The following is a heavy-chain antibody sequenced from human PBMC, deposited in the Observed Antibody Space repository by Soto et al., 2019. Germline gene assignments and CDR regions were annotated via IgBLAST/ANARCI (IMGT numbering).Heavy chain of an antibody. CDR3: ASYTSYSGYDFNWFDP. CDR1: GGSFSGYY. D-gene: IGHD5-12*01. V-gene: IGHV4-34*01. CDR2: INHSGST. J-gene: IGHJ5*02. Sequence: SETLSLTCAVYGGSFSGYYWSWIRQPPGKGLEWIGEINHSGSTNYNPSLKSRVNISVDTSKNQFSLKLSSVTAADTAVYYCASYTSYSGYDFNWFDPWGQGTLVTVSS.